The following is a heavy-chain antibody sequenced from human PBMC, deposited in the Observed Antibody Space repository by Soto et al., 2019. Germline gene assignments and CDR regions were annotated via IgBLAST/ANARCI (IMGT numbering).Heavy chain of an antibody. D-gene: IGHD3-10*01. V-gene: IGHV1-69*12. Sequence: QVQLVQSGAEVKKPGSSVKVSCKAAGGTFSSYTITWVRQAPGQGLEWMGGIIPIFGTANYAQRFQGRVTIPADESTSTAYMELSSLRSEDTAVYYCAREGGSGSCRYYAMDVWGQGTTVTVS. CDR2: IIPIFGTA. CDR3: AREGGSGSCRYYAMDV. J-gene: IGHJ6*02. CDR1: GGTFSSYT.